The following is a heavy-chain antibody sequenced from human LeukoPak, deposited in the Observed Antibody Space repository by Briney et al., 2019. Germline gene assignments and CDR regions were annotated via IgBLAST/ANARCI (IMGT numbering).Heavy chain of an antibody. J-gene: IGHJ6*03. V-gene: IGHV4-61*02. D-gene: IGHD3-22*01. Sequence: SETLSLTCTVSGGSMNTGSYYWSWIRQPAGKGLEWIGRIYTSGSTDYNPSLRNQVTISLDTSKNQFSLSLSSVTAADTAVYYCARTTGHNSGYFSYHYYMDVWGKGTTVTISS. CDR3: ARTTGHNSGYFSYHYYMDV. CDR2: IYTSGST. CDR1: GGSMNTGSYY.